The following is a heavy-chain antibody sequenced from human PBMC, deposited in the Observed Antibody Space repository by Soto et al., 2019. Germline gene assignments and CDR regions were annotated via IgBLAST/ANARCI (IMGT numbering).Heavy chain of an antibody. D-gene: IGHD3-22*01. CDR1: GGSISSGGYY. CDR3: ARVDYYDSSGYYYVGGYFDY. J-gene: IGHJ4*02. Sequence: QVQLQESGPGLVKPSQTLSLTCTVSGGSISSGGYYWSWIRQHPGKGLEWLGYIYYSGSTYYNPSLKSRVNISVDTSKNQFSLKLSSVTAADTAVYYCARVDYYDSSGYYYVGGYFDYWGQGTLVTVSS. CDR2: IYYSGST. V-gene: IGHV4-31*03.